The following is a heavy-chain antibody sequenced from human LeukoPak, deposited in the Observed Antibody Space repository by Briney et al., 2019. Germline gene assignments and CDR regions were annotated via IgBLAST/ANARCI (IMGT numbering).Heavy chain of an antibody. CDR1: GGSISSSNW. CDR2: IYHSGST. CDR3: ARVAYDSSGYYEDY. V-gene: IGHV4-4*02. J-gene: IGHJ4*02. D-gene: IGHD3-22*01. Sequence: PSGTLSLTCAVSGGSISSSNWWSWVRQPPGKGLEWIGEIYHSGSTNYNPSLKSRVTISVDKSKSQFSLKLSSVTAADTAVYYCARVAYDSSGYYEDYWGQGTLVTVSS.